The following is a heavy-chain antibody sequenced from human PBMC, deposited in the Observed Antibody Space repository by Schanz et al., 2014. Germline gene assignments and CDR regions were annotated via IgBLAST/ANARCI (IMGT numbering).Heavy chain of an antibody. CDR3: ARDRRRYCSTASCLHDNWFDP. CDR1: GYTFISYG. D-gene: IGHD2-2*01. Sequence: QVQLVQSGAEVKKPGASVKVSCKASGYTFISYGIKWVRQAPGQGLEWMGWINGYNGHTLYAQKFQGRVTMTTDTSTGTAYMELRSLRSDDTAVYYCARDRRRYCSTASCLHDNWFDPWGQGTLVIVSS. V-gene: IGHV1-18*01. J-gene: IGHJ5*02. CDR2: INGYNGHT.